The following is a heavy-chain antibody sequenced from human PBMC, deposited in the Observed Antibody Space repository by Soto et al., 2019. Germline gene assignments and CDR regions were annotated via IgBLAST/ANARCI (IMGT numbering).Heavy chain of an antibody. CDR3: ARGNWGSGSYYYYYGMDV. J-gene: IGHJ6*02. CDR2: IYYSGST. V-gene: IGHV4-61*01. D-gene: IGHD7-27*01. CDR1: GGSVSSGSYY. Sequence: TLSLTCTVSGGSVSSGSYYWSWIRQPPGKGLEWIGYIYYSGSTNYNPSLKSRVTISVDTSKNQCSLKLSSVTAADTAVYYCARGNWGSGSYYYYYGMDVLGQGTAVTVSS.